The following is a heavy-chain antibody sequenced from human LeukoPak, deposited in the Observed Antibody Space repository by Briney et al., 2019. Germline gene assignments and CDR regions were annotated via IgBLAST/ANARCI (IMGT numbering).Heavy chain of an antibody. V-gene: IGHV4-4*07. D-gene: IGHD3-3*01. Sequence: SETLSLTCTVSGGSISSYYWNWIRQPAGKGLEWIGRIYSSGSPNYNPSLKSRVTMSVDTSKNQFSLKLSSVTAADTAVYYCARGGVLFLEWSNNCFDPWGHGTLVTVSA. J-gene: IGHJ5*02. CDR1: GGSISSYY. CDR3: ARGGVLFLEWSNNCFDP. CDR2: IYSSGSP.